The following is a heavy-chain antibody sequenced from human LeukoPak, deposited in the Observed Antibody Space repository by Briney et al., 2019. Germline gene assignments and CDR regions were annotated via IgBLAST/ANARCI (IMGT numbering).Heavy chain of an antibody. CDR3: ASVGAGAFDY. CDR2: IYYSGST. J-gene: IGHJ4*02. D-gene: IGHD1-26*01. V-gene: IGHV4-39*07. CDR1: GGSISSSSYY. Sequence: SETLSLTCTVSGGSISSSSYYWGWIRQPPGEGLEWFGRIYYSGSTYYNPSLKSRVTILVDTSKTQFSLKLSSVTGAYTAVDYCASVGAGAFDYWGGGTQVTVSS.